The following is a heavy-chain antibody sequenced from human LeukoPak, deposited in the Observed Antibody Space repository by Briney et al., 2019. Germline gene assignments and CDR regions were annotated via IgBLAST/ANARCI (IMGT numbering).Heavy chain of an antibody. Sequence: PGGSLRLSCAASGFTFSSYSMNWVRQAPGKGLEWVSYISSSSSTIYYADSVKGRFTISRDNAKNSLYLQMNSLRDEDTAVYYCARSPIGGYDPDLDYWGQGTLVTVSS. CDR2: ISSSSSTI. CDR1: GFTFSSYS. D-gene: IGHD5-12*01. J-gene: IGHJ4*02. CDR3: ARSPIGGYDPDLDY. V-gene: IGHV3-48*02.